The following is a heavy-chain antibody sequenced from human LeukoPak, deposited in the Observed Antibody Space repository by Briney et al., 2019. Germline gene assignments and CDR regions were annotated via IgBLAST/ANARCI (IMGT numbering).Heavy chain of an antibody. Sequence: GGSLRLSCAASGFTFSSYAMSWVRQAPGKGLEWVSAISGSGGSTYYADSVKGRFTISRDNSKNTLYLQMNSLRAKDTAVYYCARESSSWYELDYWGQGTLVTVSS. CDR3: ARESSSWYELDY. V-gene: IGHV3-23*01. D-gene: IGHD6-13*01. CDR2: ISGSGGST. CDR1: GFTFSSYA. J-gene: IGHJ4*02.